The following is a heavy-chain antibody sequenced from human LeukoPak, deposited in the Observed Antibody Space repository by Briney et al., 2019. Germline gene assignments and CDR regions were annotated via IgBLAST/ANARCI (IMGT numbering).Heavy chain of an antibody. Sequence: GSLRLSCAASGFTVSSNYMSWVRQAPGKGLEWVSVIYSDSGGSTYYTDSVKGRFTISRDNSKNMLYLQMNSLRAEDTAIYYCARGLYYYYYMDVWGKGTTVNVSS. J-gene: IGHJ6*03. V-gene: IGHV3-66*02. CDR2: IYSDSGGST. CDR3: ARGLYYYYYMDV. CDR1: GFTVSSNY.